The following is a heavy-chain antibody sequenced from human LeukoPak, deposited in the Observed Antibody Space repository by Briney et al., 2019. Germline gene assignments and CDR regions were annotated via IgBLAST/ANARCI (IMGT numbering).Heavy chain of an antibody. CDR3: ARYNTGSVDY. Sequence: GGSLRLSCAASGFTFSNAWMSWVRQAPGKGLEWVGRIKSKTDGGTTDYAAPVKGRFTISRDNSKNTLYLQMDSLRAEDTAVYYCARYNTGSVDYWGQGTLVTVSS. CDR2: IKSKTDGGTT. J-gene: IGHJ4*02. D-gene: IGHD1-14*01. V-gene: IGHV3-15*01. CDR1: GFTFSNAW.